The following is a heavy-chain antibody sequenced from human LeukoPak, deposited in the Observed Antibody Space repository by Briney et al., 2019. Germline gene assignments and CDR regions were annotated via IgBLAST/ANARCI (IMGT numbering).Heavy chain of an antibody. Sequence: SETLSLTCTVSGGSISSYYWSWIRQPPGKGLEWIGYIYYSGSTNYNPSLKSRVTISVDKSKNQFSLKLSSVTAADTAVYYCARDLGDYDSSGFDYWGQGTLVTVSS. D-gene: IGHD3-22*01. CDR2: IYYSGST. J-gene: IGHJ4*02. CDR1: GGSISSYY. CDR3: ARDLGDYDSSGFDY. V-gene: IGHV4-59*01.